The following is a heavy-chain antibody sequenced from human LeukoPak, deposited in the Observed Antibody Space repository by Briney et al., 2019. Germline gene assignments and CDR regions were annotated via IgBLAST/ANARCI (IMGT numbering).Heavy chain of an antibody. V-gene: IGHV1-2*02. D-gene: IGHD5-18*01. CDR3: ARRVPESGYSYGS. CDR2: INPNSGGT. CDR1: GYTFTGYY. Sequence: ASVKVSCKVSGYTFTGYYMHWVRQAPGQGLEWMGWINPNSGGTNYAQKFQGRVTMTRDTSISTAYMELSRLRSDDTAVYYCARRVPESGYSYGSWGQGTLVTVSS. J-gene: IGHJ4*02.